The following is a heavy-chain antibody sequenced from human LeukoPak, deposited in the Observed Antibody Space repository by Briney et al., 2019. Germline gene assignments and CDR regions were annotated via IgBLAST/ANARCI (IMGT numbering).Heavy chain of an antibody. V-gene: IGHV3-33*01. J-gene: IGHJ4*02. CDR2: IWKDGSDE. D-gene: IGHD3-3*01. CDR1: GFTFGDFG. CDR3: AREEAFQLEASLDQ. Sequence: GGSLRLSCAAAGFTFGDFGMHWVRQAPGKGLEWVTLIWKDGSDEFYADSVKGRFTISRDNSRNTLSLQMNSLRGEDTAVYYCAREEAFQLEASLDQWGQGTLVTVSS.